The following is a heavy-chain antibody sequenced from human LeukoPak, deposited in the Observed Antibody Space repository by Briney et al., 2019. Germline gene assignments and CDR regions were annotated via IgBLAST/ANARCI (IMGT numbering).Heavy chain of an antibody. V-gene: IGHV4-59*01. D-gene: IGHD2-2*01. Sequence: SETMSLTCTVSGGSISSYYWSWIRQPPGKGLEWIGYIYYSGSTNYNPSLKSRVTISVDTSKNQFSLKLSSVTAADTAVYYCARVWGDIVVVPPYMDVWGKGTTVTVSS. CDR3: ARVWGDIVVVPPYMDV. CDR2: IYYSGST. CDR1: GGSISSYY. J-gene: IGHJ6*03.